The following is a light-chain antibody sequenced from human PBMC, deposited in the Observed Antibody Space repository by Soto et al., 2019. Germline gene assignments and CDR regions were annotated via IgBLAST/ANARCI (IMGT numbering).Light chain of an antibody. CDR1: QTVSNNY. CDR3: QQYETSPRT. V-gene: IGKV3-20*01. Sequence: EFVLTQSPGTLSLSPGERATLSCRASQTVSNNYLAWYQQKPGQAPRLLIYGASSRATGIPDRFSGSGSGTDFTLTISRLEPEDFAVYYCQQYETSPRTFGQGTKVDI. J-gene: IGKJ1*01. CDR2: GAS.